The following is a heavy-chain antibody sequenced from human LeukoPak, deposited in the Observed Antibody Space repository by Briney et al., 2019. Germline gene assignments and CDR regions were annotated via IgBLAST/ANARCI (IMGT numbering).Heavy chain of an antibody. CDR2: ISAYSGNT. V-gene: IGHV1-18*01. J-gene: IGHJ4*02. CDR3: ARVPSTNVLLGYY. D-gene: IGHD3-10*01. CDR1: GYTFTSYG. Sequence: ASVKVSCTASGYTFTSYGISWVRQATGQGLEWMGWISAYSGNTNYAQKLQGRVTMTTDTSTSTAYMELRSLRSDDTAVYYCARVPSTNVLLGYYWGQGTLVTVSS.